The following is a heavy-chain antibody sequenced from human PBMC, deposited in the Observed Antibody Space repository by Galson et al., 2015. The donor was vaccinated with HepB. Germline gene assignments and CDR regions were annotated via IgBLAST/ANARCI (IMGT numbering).Heavy chain of an antibody. V-gene: IGHV1-18*04. J-gene: IGHJ4*02. Sequence: SVKVSCKASGYTFTSYGISWVRQAPGQGLEWMGWISAYNGNTNYAQKLQGRVTMTTDTSTSTAYMELRSLRSDDTAVYYCARGTPHYYDSGGYYYFDYWGQGTLVTVSS. CDR2: ISAYNGNT. CDR3: ARGTPHYYDSGGYYYFDY. CDR1: GYTFTSYG. D-gene: IGHD3-22*01.